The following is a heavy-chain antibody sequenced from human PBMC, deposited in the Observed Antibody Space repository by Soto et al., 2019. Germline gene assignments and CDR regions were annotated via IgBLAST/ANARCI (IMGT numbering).Heavy chain of an antibody. CDR3: ARGSSSYYDYGMEV. Sequence: SETLSLTCAVSGDSISRGGYSWTWIRQPPGKALEWIGNIYDSGSTSYNPSLKSRVTMSVDTSKNQFSLRLTSVTAADTAVYFCARGSSSYYDYGMEVWGRGTTVTVS. D-gene: IGHD6-6*01. V-gene: IGHV4-30-2*01. CDR1: GDSISRGGYS. CDR2: IYDSGST. J-gene: IGHJ6*02.